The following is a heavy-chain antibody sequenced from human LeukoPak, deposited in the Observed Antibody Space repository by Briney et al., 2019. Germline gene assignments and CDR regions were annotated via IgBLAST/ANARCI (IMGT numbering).Heavy chain of an antibody. CDR1: GYSFTSYW. CDR2: IYPGDLDT. D-gene: IGHD1-1*01. V-gene: IGHV5-51*01. J-gene: IGHJ5*01. Sequence: GESLKISCKASGYSFTSYWIGWVRQMPGKGLEWMGTIYPGDLDTRYSPSFQGQVTISADKSINTAYLQWSSLKASDSAMYYCARRHDNSEWFESWGQGALVTVSS. CDR3: ARRHDNSEWFES.